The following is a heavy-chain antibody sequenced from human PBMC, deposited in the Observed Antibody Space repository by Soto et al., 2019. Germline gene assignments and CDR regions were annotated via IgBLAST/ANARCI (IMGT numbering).Heavy chain of an antibody. CDR1: GFTFSSYS. Sequence: GGSLRLSCAAPGFTFSSYSMNWVRQAPGKGLEWVSSISSSSSYIYYADSVKGRFTISRDNAKNSLYLQMNSLRAEDTAVYYCARVVGYYDSSGYYRWGQGTLVTVSS. D-gene: IGHD3-22*01. J-gene: IGHJ5*02. CDR2: ISSSSSYI. V-gene: IGHV3-21*01. CDR3: ARVVGYYDSSGYYR.